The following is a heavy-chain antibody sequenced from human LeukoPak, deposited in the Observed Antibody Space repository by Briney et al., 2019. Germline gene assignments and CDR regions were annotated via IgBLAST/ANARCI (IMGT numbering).Heavy chain of an antibody. J-gene: IGHJ4*02. CDR2: VSYDGKNT. CDR1: GFTFRNYG. Sequence: GGSLRLSCAASGFTFRNYGMHWVRQAPGKGLGWVAVVSYDGKNTYYVDSVKGRFTVSRDNSKNTLYLQMSSLRVEDTAVYYCANLRGNNWYIEYWGQGTLVTVSS. D-gene: IGHD1-1*01. CDR3: ANLRGNNWYIEY. V-gene: IGHV3-30*18.